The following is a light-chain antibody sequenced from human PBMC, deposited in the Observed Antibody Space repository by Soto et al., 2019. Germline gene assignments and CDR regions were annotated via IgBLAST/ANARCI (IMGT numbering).Light chain of an antibody. J-gene: IGKJ1*01. Sequence: EIVLTQSPGTLSLSPGVRATLSCRASQSVSRSYLAWYQQKPGQAPRLLVYGASIRATGIPDRFSGSGSGTDFSLTINKVEPEDFAVYYCQQYGDSPPWTFGQGTKVEIK. CDR1: QSVSRSY. CDR2: GAS. CDR3: QQYGDSPPWT. V-gene: IGKV3-20*01.